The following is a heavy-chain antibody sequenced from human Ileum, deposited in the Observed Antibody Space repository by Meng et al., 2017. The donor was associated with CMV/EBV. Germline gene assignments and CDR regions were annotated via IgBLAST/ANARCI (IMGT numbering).Heavy chain of an antibody. V-gene: IGHV3-23*01. J-gene: IGHJ4*02. CDR1: GFSCCSLA. Sequence: VQLLASAGGLGQAGASQSLSCAASGFSCCSLAVGWVRQALGKGLGWVSASTRSGSSTYSADSVKCRITSSRVNAKNSLNLQLNSLRAEDTALYYGAKGTNSGSATPRLDCWGQGTLVTVSS. CDR2: STRSGSST. CDR3: AKGTNSGSATPRLDC. D-gene: IGHD2-2*01.